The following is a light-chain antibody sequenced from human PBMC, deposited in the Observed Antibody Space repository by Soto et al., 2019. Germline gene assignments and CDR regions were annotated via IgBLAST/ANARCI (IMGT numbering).Light chain of an antibody. V-gene: IGKV1-39*01. J-gene: IGKJ1*01. CDR3: QQSYSTLGT. CDR1: QSISSY. CDR2: AAS. Sequence: DLPMTQSPSSLSASVGDRVTITCRASQSISSYLNWYQQKPGKAPKLLIYAASSLQSGVPSRFSSSGSGTDFTLTISSLQPEDFATYYCQQSYSTLGTFGQGTKVEIK.